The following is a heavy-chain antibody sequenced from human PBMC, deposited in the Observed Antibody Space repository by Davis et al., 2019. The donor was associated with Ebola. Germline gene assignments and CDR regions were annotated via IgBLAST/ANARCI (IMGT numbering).Heavy chain of an antibody. V-gene: IGHV4-59*12. J-gene: IGHJ6*02. CDR3: ARVHCSSTSCYRRYYYYGMDV. D-gene: IGHD2-2*02. Sequence: SETLSLTCTVSGGSIRNYYWSWVRQPPGKGLEWIGEIYHSGSTNYNPSLKSRVTISVDTSKNQFSLKLSSVTAADTAVYYCARVHCSSTSCYRRYYYYGMDVWGQGTTVTVSS. CDR1: GGSIRNYY. CDR2: IYHSGST.